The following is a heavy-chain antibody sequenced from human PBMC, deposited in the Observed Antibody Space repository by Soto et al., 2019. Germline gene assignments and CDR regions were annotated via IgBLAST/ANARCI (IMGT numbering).Heavy chain of an antibody. CDR1: GFTFRDYY. Sequence: LRLSCAASGFTFRDYYMTWIRQAPGKGLECVSYISSTSSYTNYADSVKGRFTISRDNAKNSLYLQMNSLRAEDTAVYYCARVHCSTTSCSYYYYYGMDVWGQGTTVTVSS. V-gene: IGHV3-11*06. D-gene: IGHD2-2*01. J-gene: IGHJ6*02. CDR3: ARVHCSTTSCSYYYYYGMDV. CDR2: ISSTSSYT.